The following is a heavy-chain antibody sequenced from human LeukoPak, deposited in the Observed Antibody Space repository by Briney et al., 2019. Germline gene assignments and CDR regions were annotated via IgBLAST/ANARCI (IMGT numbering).Heavy chain of an antibody. V-gene: IGHV4-61*02. CDR3: ARGARDDSGSYYNGEDY. CDR2: IYTSGST. CDR1: GGSISSGSYY. J-gene: IGHJ4*02. Sequence: PSQTLSLTCTVSGGSISSGSYYWSWIRQPAGKGLEWIGRIYTSGSTNYNPSLKSRVTISVDTSKNQFSLKLSSVTAADTAFYYCARGARDDSGSYYNGEDYWGQGTLVTVSS. D-gene: IGHD3-10*01.